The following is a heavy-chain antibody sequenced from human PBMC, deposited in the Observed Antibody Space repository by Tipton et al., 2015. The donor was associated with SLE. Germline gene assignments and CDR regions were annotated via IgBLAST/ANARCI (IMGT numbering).Heavy chain of an antibody. D-gene: IGHD6-25*01. J-gene: IGHJ4*02. CDR2: ISPSGST. Sequence: TLSLTCTVSGGSINSGGYYWTWVRQPAGKGLEWIGHISPSGSTPYHPSLRSRATISIDTSKNQFSLKVTSVTAADTGVYYCARFSTGYSSGWHYFDYWGQGTLVTVSS. CDR1: GGSINSGGYY. CDR3: ARFSTGYSSGWHYFDY. V-gene: IGHV4-61*09.